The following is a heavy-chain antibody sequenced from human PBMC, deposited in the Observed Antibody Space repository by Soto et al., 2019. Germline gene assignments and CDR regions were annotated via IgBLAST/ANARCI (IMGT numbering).Heavy chain of an antibody. V-gene: IGHV3-23*01. D-gene: IGHD2-15*01. Sequence: VGSLRLSCAASGFTFSNYAMSWVRQAPGKGLEWVSTISGRGGNTYYADSVEGRFTISRDNSRNTLYLQMDSLRVEDSAVYSCAKAGCSGGTCYLYYFDYWGQGALVTVSS. CDR2: ISGRGGNT. J-gene: IGHJ4*02. CDR1: GFTFSNYA. CDR3: AKAGCSGGTCYLYYFDY.